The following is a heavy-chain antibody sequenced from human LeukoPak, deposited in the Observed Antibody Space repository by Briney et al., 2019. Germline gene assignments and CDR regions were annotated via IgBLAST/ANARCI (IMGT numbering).Heavy chain of an antibody. CDR3: AKEGTASKPSDLDY. CDR1: GFIFSDYG. V-gene: IGHV3-30*02. D-gene: IGHD1/OR15-1a*01. Sequence: GGSLRLSCAASGFIFSDYGMHWVRQAPGKGLQWVAFIRYDGSNKYYLDSVKGRFTISRGSSKNTLYLQMNSLRAEDTAVYYCAKEGTASKPSDLDYWGQGTLVTVSS. CDR2: IRYDGSNK. J-gene: IGHJ4*02.